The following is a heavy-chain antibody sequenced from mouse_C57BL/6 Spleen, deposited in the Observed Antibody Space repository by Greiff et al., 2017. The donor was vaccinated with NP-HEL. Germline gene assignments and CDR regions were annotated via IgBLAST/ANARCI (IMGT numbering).Heavy chain of an antibody. D-gene: IGHD2-5*01. CDR1: GYTFTDYN. CDR2: INPNNGGT. Sequence: EVQLVESGPELVKPGASVKIPCKASGYTFTDYNMDWVKQSHGKSLEWIGDINPNNGGTIYNQKFKGKATLTVDKSSSTAYMELRSLTSEDTAVYYCAREIRSNYVGAMDYWGQGTSVTVSS. J-gene: IGHJ4*01. CDR3: AREIRSNYVGAMDY. V-gene: IGHV1-18*01.